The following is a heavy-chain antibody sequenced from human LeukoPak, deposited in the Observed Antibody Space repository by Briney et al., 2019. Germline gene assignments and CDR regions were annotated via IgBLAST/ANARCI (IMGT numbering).Heavy chain of an antibody. CDR2: IRSKAYGGTT. D-gene: IGHD3-3*01. V-gene: IGHV3-49*04. CDR3: TRVRSSTYDFWSGYLDP. Sequence: PGGSLRLSCTASGFTFGDYTMGWVRQAPGKGLEWAVFIRSKAYGGTTEYAAAVTGRFTISRDDSKSIAYLQMNSLKTEDTAVYYCTRVRSSTYDFWSGYLDPWGQGTLVTVSS. CDR1: GFTFGDYT. J-gene: IGHJ5*02.